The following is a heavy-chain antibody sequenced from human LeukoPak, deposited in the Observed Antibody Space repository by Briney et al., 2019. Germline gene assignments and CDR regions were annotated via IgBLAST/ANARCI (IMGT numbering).Heavy chain of an antibody. V-gene: IGHV1-69*06. CDR3: ARDMLAGIVGATGAFDI. CDR1: GYTFTSYA. CDR2: IIPIFGTA. Sequence: SVKVSCKASGYTFTSYAISWVRQAPGQGLEWMGGIIPIFGTANYAQKFQGRVTITADKSTSTAYMELSSLRSEDTAVYYCARDMLAGIVGATGAFDIWGQGTMVTVSS. D-gene: IGHD1-26*01. J-gene: IGHJ3*02.